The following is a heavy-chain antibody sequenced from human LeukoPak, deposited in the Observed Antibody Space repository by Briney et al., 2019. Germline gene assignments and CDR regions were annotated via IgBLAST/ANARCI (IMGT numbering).Heavy chain of an antibody. CDR1: GFTFSSYA. Sequence: GGSLRLSCAASGFTFSSYAMHWVRQAPAKGLEWVAVISYDGSNKYYADSVKRRFTISRDNSKNTLYLQINSLRAEDTAVYYCASEFDPWGQGTLVTVSS. V-gene: IGHV3-30-3*01. J-gene: IGHJ5*02. CDR3: ASEFDP. CDR2: ISYDGSNK.